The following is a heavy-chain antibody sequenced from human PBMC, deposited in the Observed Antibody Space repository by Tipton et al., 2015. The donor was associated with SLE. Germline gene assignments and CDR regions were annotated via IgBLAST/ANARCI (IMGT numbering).Heavy chain of an antibody. D-gene: IGHD2-2*01. CDR3: ASVGYCSSTSCYHKWFDP. J-gene: IGHJ5*02. CDR1: GYTFTSYA. V-gene: IGHV1-3*01. CDR2: INAGNGNT. Sequence: QVQLVQSGSELKKPGASVKVSCKASGYTFTSYAMNWVRQAPGQGLEWMGWINAGNGNTKYSQKFQGRVTITRDTSASTAYMELSSLRSEDTAVYYCASVGYCSSTSCYHKWFDPWGQGTLVTVSS.